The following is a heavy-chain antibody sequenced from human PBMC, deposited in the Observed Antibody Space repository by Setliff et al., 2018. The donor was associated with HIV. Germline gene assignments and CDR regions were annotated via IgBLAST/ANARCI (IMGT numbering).Heavy chain of an antibody. V-gene: IGHV4-59*12. CDR2: IYYTGNT. J-gene: IGHJ3*01. CDR1: GASISSNTW. CDR3: ARRGDSSGYYDAFDV. D-gene: IGHD3-22*01. Sequence: SETLSLTCIVSGASISSNTWSWIRQAPGKGLEWIGEIYYTGNTNYNPSLKSRVSISVDKSKNQFSLKLNSVTAADAAMYYCARRGDSSGYYDAFDVWGQGTKVTVSS.